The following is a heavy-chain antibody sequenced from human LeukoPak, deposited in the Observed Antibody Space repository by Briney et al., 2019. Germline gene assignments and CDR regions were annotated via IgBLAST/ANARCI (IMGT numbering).Heavy chain of an antibody. CDR2: ISSEERTT. CDR1: GFTFSSYW. Sequence: GGSLRLSCAASGFTFSSYWMHWVRQAPGKGLVWVSRISSEERTTNYADSVKGRFTISRDNTRNTVYLQMNSLRAEDTAMYYCARDERGYPYWGQGTLVTVSS. CDR3: ARDERGYPY. J-gene: IGHJ4*02. D-gene: IGHD5-18*01. V-gene: IGHV3-74*01.